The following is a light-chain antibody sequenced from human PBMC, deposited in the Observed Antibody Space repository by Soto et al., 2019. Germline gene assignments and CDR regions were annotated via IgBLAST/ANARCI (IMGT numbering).Light chain of an antibody. CDR3: QQYNSFPLT. Sequence: EIVLTQSPATLSLSPGERATLSCRASQSISYYLAWYQQKPGQAPRLLIYDASNRATGIPDRFSGSGSGTDFTLTISSLQPDDSATYYCQQYNSFPLTFGPGTKVDI. CDR1: QSISYY. V-gene: IGKV3-11*01. J-gene: IGKJ3*01. CDR2: DAS.